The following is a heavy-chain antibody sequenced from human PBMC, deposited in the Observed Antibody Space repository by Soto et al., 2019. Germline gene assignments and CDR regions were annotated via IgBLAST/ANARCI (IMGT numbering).Heavy chain of an antibody. CDR3: AKQSTIFGVNNDFYYYGMDV. Sequence: GGSLRLSCAASGFTFSAYAMSWVRQAPGEGLDWVSVISGSGDNTYYADSVKGRFTISRDNSKNTLYLQMSSLRAEDTAVYFCAKQSTIFGVNNDFYYYGMDVWGQGTTVTVSS. CDR1: GFTFSAYA. V-gene: IGHV3-23*01. CDR2: ISGSGDNT. D-gene: IGHD3-3*01. J-gene: IGHJ6*02.